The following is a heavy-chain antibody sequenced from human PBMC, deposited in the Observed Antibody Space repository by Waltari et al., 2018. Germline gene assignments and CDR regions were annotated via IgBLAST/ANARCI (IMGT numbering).Heavy chain of an antibody. J-gene: IGHJ4*02. CDR3: AKDPYSSGWYPFDY. V-gene: IGHV3-23*01. CDR1: YA. D-gene: IGHD6-19*01. Sequence: YAMSWVRQAPGKGLEWVSAISGSGGSTYYADSVKGRFTISRDNSKNTLYLQMNSLRAEDTAVYYCAKDPYSSGWYPFDYWGQGTLVTVSS. CDR2: ISGSGGST.